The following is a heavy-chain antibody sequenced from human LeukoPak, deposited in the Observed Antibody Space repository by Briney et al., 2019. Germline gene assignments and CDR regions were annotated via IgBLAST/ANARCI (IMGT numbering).Heavy chain of an antibody. CDR2: INPSGGST. CDR1: GYTLTELS. CDR3: ARIVGATAAFDY. J-gene: IGHJ4*02. Sequence: ASVKVSCKVSGYTLTELSMHWMRQAPGQGLEWMGIINPSGGSTSYAQKFQGRVTMTRDMSTSTVYMELSSLRSEDTAVYYCARIVGATAAFDYWGQGTLVTVSS. V-gene: IGHV1-46*01. D-gene: IGHD1-26*01.